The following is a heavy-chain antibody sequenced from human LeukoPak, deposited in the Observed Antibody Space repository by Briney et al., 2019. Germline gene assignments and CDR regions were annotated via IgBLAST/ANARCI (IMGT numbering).Heavy chain of an antibody. Sequence: SETLSLTCTVSGGSISSYYWSWIRQPPGKGLEWIGYIYYSGGTNYNPSLKSRVTISVDTSKNQFSLKLSSATAADTAVYYCARDLPLKAVAGTGDAFDIWGQGTMVTVSS. J-gene: IGHJ3*02. D-gene: IGHD6-19*01. CDR1: GGSISSYY. CDR3: ARDLPLKAVAGTGDAFDI. CDR2: IYYSGGT. V-gene: IGHV4-59*01.